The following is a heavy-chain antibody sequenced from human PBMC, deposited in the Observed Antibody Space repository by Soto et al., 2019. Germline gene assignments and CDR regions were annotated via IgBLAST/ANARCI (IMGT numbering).Heavy chain of an antibody. CDR2: TNSDGTDS. J-gene: IGHJ4*02. CDR3: AKSLYYYDSSPLDH. V-gene: IGHV3-43D*04. Sequence: LRLSCAAAGFDFEDYAMHWVRQVPGKGLEWVSLTNSDGTDSYYVDSVKGRFTISRDNAKSTLYLQMDRLRPEDTALYFCAKSLYYYDSSPLDHWGQGTLVTVSS. CDR1: GFDFEDYA. D-gene: IGHD3-22*01.